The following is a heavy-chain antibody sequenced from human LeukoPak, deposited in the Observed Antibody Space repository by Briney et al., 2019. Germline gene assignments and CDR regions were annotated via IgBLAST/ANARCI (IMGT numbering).Heavy chain of an antibody. J-gene: IGHJ4*02. CDR3: ARDLPPYYFDY. Sequence: SVKVSCKASGGXFSSYAISWVRQAPGQGREWMGWIIPILGIANYAQKFQGRVTITADKSTSTAYMDLSSLRSEDTAVYYCARDLPPYYFDYWGQGTLVTVSS. V-gene: IGHV1-69*10. CDR1: GGXFSSYA. CDR2: IIPILGIA.